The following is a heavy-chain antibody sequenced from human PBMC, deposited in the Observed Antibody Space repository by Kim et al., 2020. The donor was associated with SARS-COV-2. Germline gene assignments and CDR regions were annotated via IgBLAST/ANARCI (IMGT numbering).Heavy chain of an antibody. CDR3: TRNGGYKLGFDY. CDR2: ISGTT. V-gene: IGHV3-49*04. CDR1: GFTFGDHA. D-gene: IGHD2-8*01. Sequence: GGSLRLSCTTSGFTFGDHAMSWVRQAPGKGLEWVGLISGTTEYAASVKGRFTISRDDSTGVAYLQMNSLKTEDTAVYFCTRNGGYKLGFDYWGQGTLVTVSS. J-gene: IGHJ4*02.